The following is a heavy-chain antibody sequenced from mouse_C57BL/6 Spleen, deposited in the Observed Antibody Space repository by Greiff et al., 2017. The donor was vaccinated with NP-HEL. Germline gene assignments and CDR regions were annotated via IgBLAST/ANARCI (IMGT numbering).Heavy chain of an antibody. Sequence: QVQLQQPGAELVKPGASVKISCKASGYAFSSSWMNWVKQRPGKGLEWIGRIYPGDGDTNYNGKFKGKATLTADKSSSTAYMQLSSLTSEDSAVYFCARLGDRYYFDYWGQGTTLTVSS. CDR3: ARLGDRYYFDY. CDR1: GYAFSSSW. V-gene: IGHV1-82*01. J-gene: IGHJ2*01. CDR2: IYPGDGDT. D-gene: IGHD3-3*01.